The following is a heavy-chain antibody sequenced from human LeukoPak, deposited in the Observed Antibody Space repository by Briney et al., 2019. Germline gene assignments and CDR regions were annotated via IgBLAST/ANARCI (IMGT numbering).Heavy chain of an antibody. CDR1: GGTFSSYA. Sequence: GSSVKVSCKASGGTFSSYAISWVRQAPGQGLEWMGRIIPILGIANYAQKFQGRVTITADKSTSTAYMELSSLRSEDTAVYYCARDGRGGATTLIDYWGQGTLVTVSS. CDR2: IIPILGIA. D-gene: IGHD5-12*01. J-gene: IGHJ4*02. V-gene: IGHV1-69*04. CDR3: ARDGRGGATTLIDY.